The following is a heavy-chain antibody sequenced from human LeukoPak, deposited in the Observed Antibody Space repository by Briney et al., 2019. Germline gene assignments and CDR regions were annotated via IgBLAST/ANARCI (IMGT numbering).Heavy chain of an antibody. Sequence: PGGSLRLSCAASGFTFSSYGMTWVRQAPGKGLEWVSAIIGSGGSTYYADSVKGRSTISRDNSKNTLYLQMNSLRAEDTAVYYCAKFGLAGSGRFHDAFDIWGQGAMVT. J-gene: IGHJ3*02. CDR2: IIGSGGST. CDR3: AKFGLAGSGRFHDAFDI. D-gene: IGHD3-10*01. CDR1: GFTFSSYG. V-gene: IGHV3-23*01.